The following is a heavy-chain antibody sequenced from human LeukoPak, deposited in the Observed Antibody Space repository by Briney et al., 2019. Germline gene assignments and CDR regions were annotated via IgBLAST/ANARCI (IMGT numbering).Heavy chain of an antibody. CDR3: ARDRAGKYFDY. J-gene: IGHJ4*02. D-gene: IGHD3-10*01. CDR1: GFTFSSYA. CDR2: ISYDGSNK. V-gene: IGHV3-30*04. Sequence: GRSLRLSCAASGFTFSSYAMHWVRQAPGKGLEWVAVISYDGSNKYYADSVKGRFTISRDNSENTLYLQMNSLRAEDTAVYYCARDRAGKYFDYWGQGTLVTVSS.